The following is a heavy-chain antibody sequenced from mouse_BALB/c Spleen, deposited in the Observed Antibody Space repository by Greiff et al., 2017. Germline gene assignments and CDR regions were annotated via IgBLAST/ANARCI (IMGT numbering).Heavy chain of an antibody. V-gene: IGHV5-17*02. D-gene: IGHD2-1*01. Sequence: EVQLVESGGGLVQPGGSRKLSCAASGFTFSSFGMHWVRQAPEKGLEWVAYISSGSSTIYYADTVKGRFTISRDNTKNTLFLQMTSLRSEDTAMYYCARQGDGNYDAMDYWGQGTSVTVSS. J-gene: IGHJ4*01. CDR2: ISSGSSTI. CDR1: GFTFSSFG. CDR3: ARQGDGNYDAMDY.